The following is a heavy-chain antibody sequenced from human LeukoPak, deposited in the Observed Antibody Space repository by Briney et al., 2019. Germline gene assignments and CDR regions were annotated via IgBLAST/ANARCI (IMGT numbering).Heavy chain of an antibody. D-gene: IGHD2-15*01. V-gene: IGHV1-69*05. Sequence: ASVKVSCKASGDTFSNYAFSWVRQAPGQGLEWVGGIIPIFGTASYAQTFQGRVTMTTDTSTSTAYMELRSLRSDDTAVYYCARRLAATRLDLWGQGTLVTVSS. CDR2: IIPIFGTA. J-gene: IGHJ4*02. CDR1: GDTFSNYA. CDR3: ARRLAATRLDL.